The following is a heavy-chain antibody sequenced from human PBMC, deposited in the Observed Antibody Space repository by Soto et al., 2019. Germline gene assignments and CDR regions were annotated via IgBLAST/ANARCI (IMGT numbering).Heavy chain of an antibody. D-gene: IGHD6-13*01. CDR3: ARDFIAAAGTPYYYYGMDV. J-gene: IGHJ6*02. CDR1: GFTFSSYA. Sequence: QVQLVESGGGVVQPGRSLRLSCAASGFTFSSYAMHWVRQAPGMGLEWVAVISYDGSNKYYADSVKGRFTISRDNSKNTLYLQMNSLRAEDTAVYYCARDFIAAAGTPYYYYGMDVRGQGTTVTVSS. CDR2: ISYDGSNK. V-gene: IGHV3-30-3*01.